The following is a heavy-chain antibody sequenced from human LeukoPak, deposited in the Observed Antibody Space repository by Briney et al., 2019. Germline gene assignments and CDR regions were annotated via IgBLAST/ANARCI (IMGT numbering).Heavy chain of an antibody. CDR2: IIPIFGTA. CDR3: ARGYSSSWYEGDYYFDY. CDR1: GGTFSSYA. J-gene: IGHJ4*02. D-gene: IGHD6-13*01. V-gene: IGHV1-69*13. Sequence: ASVKVSCKASGGTFSSYAISWVRQAPGQGLEWMGGIIPIFGTANYAQKFQGRVTITADESTSTAYMELSSLRSEDTAVYYCARGYSSSWYEGDYYFDYWGQGTLVTVSS.